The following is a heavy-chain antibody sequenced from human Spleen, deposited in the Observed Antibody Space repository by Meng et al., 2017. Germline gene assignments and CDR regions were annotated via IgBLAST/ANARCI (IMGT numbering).Heavy chain of an antibody. Sequence: VLLQHSVPRLVKHLRTLPLSSAMSGDSVSSNSAAWNWLRQSPSRGLEWLGRTYYRSKWYNDYAVSVKSRITINPDTSKNQFSLQLNSVTPEDTAVYYCARQEGAFDYWGQGTLVTVSS. CDR2: TYYRSKWYN. CDR1: GDSVSSNSAA. D-gene: IGHD3-16*01. CDR3: ARQEGAFDY. J-gene: IGHJ4*02. V-gene: IGHV6-1*01.